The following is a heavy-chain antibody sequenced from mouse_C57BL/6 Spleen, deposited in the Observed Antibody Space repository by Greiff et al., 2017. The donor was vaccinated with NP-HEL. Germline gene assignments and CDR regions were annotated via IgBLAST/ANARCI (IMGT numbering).Heavy chain of an antibody. CDR2: IWSDGST. J-gene: IGHJ2*01. CDR3: ARHYDGYYYFDY. Sequence: VMLVESGPGLVAPSQSLSITCTVSGFSLTSYGVHWVRQPPGKGLEWLVVIWSDGSTTYNSALKSRLSISKDNSKSQVFLNMNSLQTDDTSMYYCARHYDGYYYFDYWGQGTTLTVSS. V-gene: IGHV2-6-1*01. D-gene: IGHD2-3*01. CDR1: GFSLTSYG.